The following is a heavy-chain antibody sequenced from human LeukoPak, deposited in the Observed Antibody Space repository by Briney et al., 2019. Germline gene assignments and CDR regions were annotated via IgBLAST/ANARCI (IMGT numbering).Heavy chain of an antibody. V-gene: IGHV4-59*01. D-gene: IGHD4/OR15-4a*01. CDR2: IYYSGST. J-gene: IGHJ3*02. CDR1: GGSISSYY. CDR3: ARHFYGGRSPCDAFDI. Sequence: PSETLSLTCTVSGGSISSYYWSWIRQPPGKGLEWIGYIYYSGSTNYNPALKCRVTISVDTSKNQFSLKLSSVTAADPAVYYCARHFYGGRSPCDAFDIWGQGTMVTVSS.